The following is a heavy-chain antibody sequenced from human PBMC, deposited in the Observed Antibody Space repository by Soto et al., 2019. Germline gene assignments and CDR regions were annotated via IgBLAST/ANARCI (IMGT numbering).Heavy chain of an antibody. D-gene: IGHD6-19*01. Sequence: QVQLVQSGAEVKKPGSSVKVSCKASGGTFSSYTISWVRQAPGQGLEWMGRIIPILGIANYAQKFQGRVTITADKSTSTAYMELSSLRSEDTAVYYCARDQGADSSGWLAYWGQGTLVTVSS. CDR2: IIPILGIA. V-gene: IGHV1-69*08. CDR3: ARDQGADSSGWLAY. J-gene: IGHJ4*02. CDR1: GGTFSSYT.